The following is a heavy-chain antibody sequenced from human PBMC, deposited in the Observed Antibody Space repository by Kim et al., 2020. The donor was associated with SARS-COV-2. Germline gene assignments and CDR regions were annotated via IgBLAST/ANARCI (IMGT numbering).Heavy chain of an antibody. CDR2: IYYSGST. D-gene: IGHD3-22*01. V-gene: IGHV4-31*03. CDR3: AREDSSGYYYDY. Sequence: SETLSLTCTVSGGSISSGGYYWSWIRQHPGKGLEWIGYIYYSGSTYYNPSLKSRVTISVDTSKNQFSLKLSSVTAADTAVYYCAREDSSGYYYDYWGQGNLVTVSS. CDR1: GGSISSGGYY. J-gene: IGHJ4*02.